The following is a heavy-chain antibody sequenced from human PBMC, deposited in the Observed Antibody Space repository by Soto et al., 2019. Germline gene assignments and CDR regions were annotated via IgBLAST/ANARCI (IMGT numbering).Heavy chain of an antibody. D-gene: IGHD6-13*01. CDR1: GGSISNNY. J-gene: IGHJ5*02. CDR3: ARVGTYSRVIIGDGFDP. Sequence: QVQLQESGPGLVKPSETLSLTCGVSGGSISNNYWSWIRQPPGKGLEWIGYISHSGSTNYNPSLNRRVTISVDTSQKQFSLTLNSVTAADTSVYYWARVGTYSRVIIGDGFDPWGQGTLVT. V-gene: IGHV4-59*01. CDR2: ISHSGST.